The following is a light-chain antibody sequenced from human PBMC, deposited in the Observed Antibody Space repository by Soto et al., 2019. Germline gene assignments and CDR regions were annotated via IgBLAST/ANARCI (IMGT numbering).Light chain of an antibody. J-gene: IGKJ4*01. CDR2: DAS. Sequence: DIQMTQSPSSLSASVGDRVTITCRASQDISNYLAWYQQKPGKVPKFLIYDASTLQSGVPSRFRGSGSGTDFTLTISSLQPEDVATYYCQKYNSPPLTFGGGTKVEIK. V-gene: IGKV1-27*01. CDR3: QKYNSPPLT. CDR1: QDISNY.